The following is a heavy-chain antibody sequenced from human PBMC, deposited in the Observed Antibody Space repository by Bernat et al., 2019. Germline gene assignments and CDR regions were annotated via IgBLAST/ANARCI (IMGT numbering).Heavy chain of an antibody. J-gene: IGHJ3*02. CDR1: GGSISSGDYY. D-gene: IGHD6-13*01. CDR3: ARAERGYSSSWYSGAFDI. CDR2: IYYSGST. V-gene: IGHV4-30-4*01. Sequence: QVQLQESGPGLVKPSQTLSLTCTVSGGSISSGDYYWSWIRQPPGKGLEWIGYIYYSGSTYYNPSLKSRVTISVDTSKNQFSLKLSSVNAADTAVYYCARAERGYSSSWYSGAFDIWGQGTMVTVSS.